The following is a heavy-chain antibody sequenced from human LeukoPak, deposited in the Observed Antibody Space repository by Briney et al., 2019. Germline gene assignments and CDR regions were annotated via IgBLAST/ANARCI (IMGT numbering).Heavy chain of an antibody. Sequence: GGSLRLSCSASGFVFSDYPLHWIRQSPGKGLEWVAVISYDGGNKYYADSVKGRFTISRDNSKNTLYLQMNSLRAEDTAVYYCAKDQASSSSPEFDYWGQGTLVTVSS. D-gene: IGHD6-13*01. V-gene: IGHV3-30*04. J-gene: IGHJ4*02. CDR2: ISYDGGNK. CDR1: GFVFSDYP. CDR3: AKDQASSSSPEFDY.